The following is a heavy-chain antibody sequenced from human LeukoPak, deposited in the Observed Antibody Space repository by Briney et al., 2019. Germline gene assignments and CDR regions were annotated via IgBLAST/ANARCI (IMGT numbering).Heavy chain of an antibody. CDR3: ARVKIMGTPYFDY. V-gene: IGHV4-61*02. D-gene: IGHD4-23*01. CDR2: IYTSGTT. Sequence: SETLSLTCTVSGDSISSGNFYWSWIRQPAGKGLEWIGRIYTSGTTNYNPSLKSRVTISVDTPKNQFSLNLSSVTAADTAVYYCARVKIMGTPYFDYWGQGTLVTVSS. J-gene: IGHJ4*02. CDR1: GDSISSGNFY.